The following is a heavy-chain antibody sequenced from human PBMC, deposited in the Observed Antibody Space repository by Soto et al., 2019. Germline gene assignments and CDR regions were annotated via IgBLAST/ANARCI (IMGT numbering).Heavy chain of an antibody. Sequence: SVKVSCKASGGTFSSYAISWVRQAPGQGLEWMGGIIPIFGTANYAQKFQGRVTITADKSTSTAYMELSSLRSEDTAVYCCARCDSSGYYFFDYWGQGTLVTAPQ. CDR2: IIPIFGTA. J-gene: IGHJ4*02. CDR3: ARCDSSGYYFFDY. V-gene: IGHV1-69*06. D-gene: IGHD3-22*01. CDR1: GGTFSSYA.